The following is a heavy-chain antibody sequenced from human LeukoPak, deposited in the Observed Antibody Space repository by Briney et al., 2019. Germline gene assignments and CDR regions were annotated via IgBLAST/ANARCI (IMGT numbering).Heavy chain of an antibody. D-gene: IGHD6-19*01. CDR2: IYPGDSDT. V-gene: IGHV5-51*01. Sequence: GESLKISCKGSGYSFTSYWIGWVRQMPGKGLEWMGIIYPGDSDTRYSPSFQGPVTISADKSISTAYLQWSSLKASDTAMYYCARLLRRVAGTGSGFTWFDPWGQGTLVTVSS. CDR1: GYSFTSYW. J-gene: IGHJ5*02. CDR3: ARLLRRVAGTGSGFTWFDP.